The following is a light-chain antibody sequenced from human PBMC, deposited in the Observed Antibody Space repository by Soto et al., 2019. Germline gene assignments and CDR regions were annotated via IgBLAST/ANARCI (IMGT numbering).Light chain of an antibody. Sequence: DIQMTQSPSTLSGSVGDRVTITCRASQTISSWLAWYQQKPGKAPKLLIYKASTLKSGVPSRFGGSGSGIEFTLTISSLQPDDFATYYCQHYNSYSEAFGQGTKVDIK. CDR3: QHYNSYSEA. J-gene: IGKJ1*01. CDR2: KAS. CDR1: QTISSW. V-gene: IGKV1-5*03.